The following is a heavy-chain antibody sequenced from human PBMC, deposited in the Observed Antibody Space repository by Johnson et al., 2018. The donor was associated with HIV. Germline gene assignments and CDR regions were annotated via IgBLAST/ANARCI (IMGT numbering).Heavy chain of an antibody. D-gene: IGHD1-14*01. CDR3: AKAPGTGGWGASDI. J-gene: IGHJ3*02. V-gene: IGHV3-53*01. CDR1: DFTVSSNY. CDR2: IYSGGST. Sequence: VQLVESGGRLIQPGGSLRLSCTASDFTVSSNYMSWVRQAPGKGLEWVSVIYSGGSTYYADSVKGRFTISRDNSKDTLYLQMNSLRAEDTALYYCAKAPGTGGWGASDIWGRGTMVTVSS.